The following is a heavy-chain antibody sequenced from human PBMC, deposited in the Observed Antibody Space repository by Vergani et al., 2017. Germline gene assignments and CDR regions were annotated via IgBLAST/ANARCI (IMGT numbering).Heavy chain of an antibody. V-gene: IGHV4-39*07. CDR1: GGSISSSSYY. CDR2: IYYSGST. D-gene: IGHD6-25*01. J-gene: IGHJ6*02. CDR3: ARENRIAAAVPDCMDV. Sequence: QLQLQESGPGLVKPSETLSLTCTVSGGSISSSSYYWGWIRQPPGKGLEWIGSIYYSGSTYYNPSLKSRVTISVDTSKNEFSLKLSSVTAADTAVYYCARENRIAAAVPDCMDVWGQGTTVTVSS.